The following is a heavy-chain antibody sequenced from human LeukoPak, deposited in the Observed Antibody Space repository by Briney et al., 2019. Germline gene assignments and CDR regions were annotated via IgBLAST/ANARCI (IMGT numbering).Heavy chain of an antibody. Sequence: ASVKVSCKASGYTFTSCGISWVRQAPGQGLEWMGWISAHNGNTNYAQKLQGRVTMTTDTSTSTAYMELRSLRSDDTAVYYCARDRRSSGDSDAFDIWGQGTMVTVSS. D-gene: IGHD6-19*01. J-gene: IGHJ3*02. V-gene: IGHV1-18*04. CDR1: GYTFTSCG. CDR3: ARDRRSSGDSDAFDI. CDR2: ISAHNGNT.